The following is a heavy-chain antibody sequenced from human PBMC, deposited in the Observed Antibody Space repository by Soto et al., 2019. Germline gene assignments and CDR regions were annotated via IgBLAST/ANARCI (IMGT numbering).Heavy chain of an antibody. Sequence: ASVKVSCKASGCTFTSYDINWVRQATGQGLEWMGWMNPNSGNTGYAQKFQGRVTMTRNTSISTAYMELSSLRSEDTAVYYCARGIFGVARLPRYVYWGQGTLVTVSS. D-gene: IGHD3-3*01. V-gene: IGHV1-8*01. CDR1: GCTFTSYD. CDR2: MNPNSGNT. J-gene: IGHJ4*02. CDR3: ARGIFGVARLPRYVY.